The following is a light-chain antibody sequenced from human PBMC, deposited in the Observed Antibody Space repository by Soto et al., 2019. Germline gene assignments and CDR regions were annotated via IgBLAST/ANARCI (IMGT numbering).Light chain of an antibody. CDR1: QSIRSF. Sequence: EIVFTQSPSTLSLSPGERATLSCRASQSIRSFLAWYQQKPGQVPRLLIHDASNRATGIPARFSGSGSGTDFTLTISSLEPEDFAIYYCQQRSGWPLTFGGGTKVDIK. V-gene: IGKV3-11*01. CDR3: QQRSGWPLT. CDR2: DAS. J-gene: IGKJ4*01.